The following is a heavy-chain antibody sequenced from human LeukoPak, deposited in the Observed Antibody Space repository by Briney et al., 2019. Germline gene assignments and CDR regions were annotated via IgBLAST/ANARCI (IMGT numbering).Heavy chain of an antibody. Sequence: VASVKVSCKASGYTFTGYYIHWVRQAPGQGLEWMGWINPNSGGTNYAQKIQGRVTMTRDTSINTAYMELSRLRSDDTAVYYCARGERDGDLDSWGQGTLVTVSS. D-gene: IGHD4-17*01. CDR1: GYTFTGYY. CDR2: INPNSGGT. V-gene: IGHV1-2*02. CDR3: ARGERDGDLDS. J-gene: IGHJ4*02.